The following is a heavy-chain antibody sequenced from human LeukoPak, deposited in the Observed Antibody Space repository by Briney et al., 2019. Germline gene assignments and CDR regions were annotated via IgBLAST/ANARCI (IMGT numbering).Heavy chain of an antibody. Sequence: ASVKVSCKASGYTFTSYGISWVRQAPGQGLEWMGWINPNSGGTNYAQKFQGRVTMTRDTSVSTAYMELSRLRSDDTAVYYCARDVGPTLGVDTAMLFDYWGQGTLVTVSS. CDR2: INPNSGGT. D-gene: IGHD5-18*01. CDR3: ARDVGPTLGVDTAMLFDY. CDR1: GYTFTSYG. J-gene: IGHJ4*02. V-gene: IGHV1-2*02.